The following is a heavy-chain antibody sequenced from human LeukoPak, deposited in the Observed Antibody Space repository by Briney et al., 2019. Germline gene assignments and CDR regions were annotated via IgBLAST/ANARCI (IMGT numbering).Heavy chain of an antibody. D-gene: IGHD2-21*02. CDR1: GGSISGYY. CDR2: MFYCGST. Sequence: PSEILSLTCSVSGGSISGYYWSWIRQPPGRGLEWIGSMFYCGSTSFNPSLKSRVSFSLDTSKNQFSLKLSSVTAADTAVYHCARYHCTSGDCNHLDKWGRGTLVTVSS. CDR3: ARYHCTSGDCNHLDK. V-gene: IGHV4-59*01. J-gene: IGHJ4*02.